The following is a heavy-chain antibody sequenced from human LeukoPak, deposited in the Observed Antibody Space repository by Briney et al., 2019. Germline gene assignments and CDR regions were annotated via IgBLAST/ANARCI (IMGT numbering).Heavy chain of an antibody. CDR3: ADEPTNLAPAYYYDMDV. CDR2: IIPIFATT. J-gene: IGHJ6*03. Sequence: ASVKVSCKASGGSFRAIGISWVRQAPGKGLEWMGGIIPIFATTNYAQKFQGRVTITADESTSTAYMELNNLRSEDTAVYFWADEPTNLAPAYYYDMDVWGKGTTVTVS. D-gene: IGHD1-14*01. V-gene: IGHV1-69*13. CDR1: GGSFRAIG.